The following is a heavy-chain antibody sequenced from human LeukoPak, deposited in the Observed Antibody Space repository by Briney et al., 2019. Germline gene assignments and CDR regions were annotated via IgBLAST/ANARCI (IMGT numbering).Heavy chain of an antibody. CDR2: IRYDGSNK. D-gene: IGHD6-19*01. V-gene: IGHV3-30*02. Sequence: GGSLRLSCAASGFTFSSYGMHCVRQAPGKGLEWVAFIRYDGSNKYYADSVKGRFTISRDNSKDTLYLQMNSLRAEDTAVYHCAKARSRYSSGWYSFDYWGQGTLVTVSS. CDR1: GFTFSSYG. J-gene: IGHJ4*02. CDR3: AKARSRYSSGWYSFDY.